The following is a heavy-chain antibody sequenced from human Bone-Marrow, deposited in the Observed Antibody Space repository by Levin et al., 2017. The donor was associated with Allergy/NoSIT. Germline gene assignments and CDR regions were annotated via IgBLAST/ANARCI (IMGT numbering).Heavy chain of an antibody. J-gene: IGHJ2*01. Sequence: GGSLRLSCAASGFTVSSNYMSWVRQAPGKGLEWVSVIYSGGSTYYADSVKGRFTISRDNSKNTLYLQMNSLRAEDTAVYYCARDVTSKPDYDDSSGYYYSYWYFDLWGRGTLVTVSS. CDR3: ARDVTSKPDYDDSSGYYYSYWYFDL. V-gene: IGHV3-53*01. CDR1: GFTVSSNY. D-gene: IGHD3-22*01. CDR2: IYSGGST.